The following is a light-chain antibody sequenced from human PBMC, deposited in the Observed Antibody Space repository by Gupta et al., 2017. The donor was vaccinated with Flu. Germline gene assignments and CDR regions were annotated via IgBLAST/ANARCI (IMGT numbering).Light chain of an antibody. Sequence: QSALTQPAFVSESPGQSITISCTGTSSDIVGYNYVSWYQQHPGKAPKLMIYEVTNRPSGVSDRFSGSKSGNTASLTISGLQAEDEANYFCASYTATYTWVFGGGTKVTVL. V-gene: IGLV2-14*01. CDR1: SSDIVGYNY. J-gene: IGLJ3*02. CDR3: ASYTATYTWV. CDR2: EVT.